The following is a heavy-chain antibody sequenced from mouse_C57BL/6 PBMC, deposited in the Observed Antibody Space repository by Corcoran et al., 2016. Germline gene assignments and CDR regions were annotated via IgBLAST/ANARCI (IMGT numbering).Heavy chain of an antibody. D-gene: IGHD1-1*01. J-gene: IGHJ1*03. CDR2: IYPGGGYT. V-gene: IGHV1-63*01. CDR1: GYTFTNYW. Sequence: QVQLQQSGAELVRPGTSVKMSCKASGYTFTNYWIGWAKQRPGHGLEWIGDIYPGGGYTNYNEKFKGKATLTADKSSSTAYMQFSSLTSEDSAIYYCARDGSSYGERYFDVWYFDVWGTGTTVTVSS. CDR3: ARDGSSYGERYFDVWYFDV.